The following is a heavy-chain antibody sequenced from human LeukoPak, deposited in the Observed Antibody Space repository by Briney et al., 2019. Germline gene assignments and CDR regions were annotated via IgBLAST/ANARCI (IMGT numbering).Heavy chain of an antibody. V-gene: IGHV3-48*01. D-gene: IGHD4-17*01. CDR2: ISSSSSTI. J-gene: IGHJ4*02. Sequence: GGAPRLSCAASGFTFSSYSMNWVRQAPGKGLEWVSYISSSSSTIYYADSVKGRFTISRDNAKNSLYLQMNSLRAEDTAVYYCASTTVTTKIVGFDYWGQGTLVTVSS. CDR1: GFTFSSYS. CDR3: ASTTVTTKIVGFDY.